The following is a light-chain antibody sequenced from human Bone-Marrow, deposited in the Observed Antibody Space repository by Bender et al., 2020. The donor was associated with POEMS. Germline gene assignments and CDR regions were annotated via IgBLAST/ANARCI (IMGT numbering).Light chain of an antibody. Sequence: SYEVTQPPSVSVSPGQTASITRSGDDLGDKYVAWYQQKPGQSPVLVIYQDTKRLSGIPVRFSGSNSGNSATLTIRGTQAMDEADYYCQAWDTYSVIFGGGTKLTVL. V-gene: IGLV3-1*01. CDR2: QDT. CDR1: DLGDKY. J-gene: IGLJ2*01. CDR3: QAWDTYSVI.